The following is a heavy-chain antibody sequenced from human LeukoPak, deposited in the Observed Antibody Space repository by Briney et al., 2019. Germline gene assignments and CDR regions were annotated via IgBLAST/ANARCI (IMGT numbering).Heavy chain of an antibody. V-gene: IGHV1-18*04. CDR2: ISAYNGNT. Sequence: ASVKVSCKASGYTFTSYGISWVRQAPGQGLEWMGWISAYNGNTNYAQKLQGRVTMTTDTSTSTAYMDLRSLRSADTAVYYCARDRSPVRRYFDWLPYYFDYWGQGTLVTVSS. J-gene: IGHJ4*02. CDR1: GYTFTSYG. CDR3: ARDRSPVRRYFDWLPYYFDY. D-gene: IGHD3-9*01.